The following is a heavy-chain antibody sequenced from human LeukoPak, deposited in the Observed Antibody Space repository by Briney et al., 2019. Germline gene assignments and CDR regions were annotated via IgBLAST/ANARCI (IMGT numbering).Heavy chain of an antibody. D-gene: IGHD1-1*01. CDR1: GFSFRDYP. CDR3: AKSLLTTATGTGRAFDI. Sequence: GGSLRLSCEAAGFSFRDYPMGWVRRASGKRLEWVSGISAGADVIFYADPVKGRFTISRDNPKNTLYLQMNSLRAEDSAEYYCAKSLLTTATGTGRAFDIWGQGTMVTVSA. J-gene: IGHJ3*02. CDR2: ISAGADVI. V-gene: IGHV3-23*01.